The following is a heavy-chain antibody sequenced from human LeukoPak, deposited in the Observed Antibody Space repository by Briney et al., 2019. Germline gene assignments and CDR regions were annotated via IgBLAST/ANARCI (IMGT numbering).Heavy chain of an antibody. D-gene: IGHD2-2*01. CDR2: INQDGSEK. CDR1: GFTFSIYW. CDR3: ARSSSIGSVDY. J-gene: IGHJ4*02. V-gene: IGHV3-7*01. Sequence: PGGSLRLSCAVSGFTFSIYWMSWVRLAPGKGLEWVANINQDGSEKYYVDSVMGRFTISRDNTENSLYLQMNILRAEDTAVYYCARSSSIGSVDYWGQGTLITVSS.